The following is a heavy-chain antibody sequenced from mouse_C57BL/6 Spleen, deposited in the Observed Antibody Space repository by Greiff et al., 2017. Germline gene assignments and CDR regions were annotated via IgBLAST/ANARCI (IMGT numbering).Heavy chain of an antibody. CDR3: ARSGYDQYYFDY. J-gene: IGHJ2*01. D-gene: IGHD2-2*01. CDR1: GYTFTSYW. CDR2: IHPNSGST. V-gene: IGHV1-64*01. Sequence: VQLQQSGAELVKPGASVKLSCKASGYTFTSYWMHWVKQRPGQGLEWIGMIHPNSGSTNYNEKFKSKATLTVDKSSSTAYMQLSSLTSEDSAVYYCARSGYDQYYFDYWGQGTTLTVSS.